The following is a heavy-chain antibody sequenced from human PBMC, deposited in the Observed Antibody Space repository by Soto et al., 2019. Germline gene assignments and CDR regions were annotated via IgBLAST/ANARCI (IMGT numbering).Heavy chain of an antibody. V-gene: IGHV5-51*01. J-gene: IGHJ4*02. CDR1: GYNFNIYW. Sequence: EVQLVQSAAEVKKPGESLKISCKGSGYNFNIYWIAWVRQMPGKGLEWMGVIYPGDSDTRYSPSFQGQVTISVDKSIGTAYLQWGSLKASDTAIYYCARQDGDGLYYFDYWGQGTLVTVSS. D-gene: IGHD4-17*01. CDR3: ARQDGDGLYYFDY. CDR2: IYPGDSDT.